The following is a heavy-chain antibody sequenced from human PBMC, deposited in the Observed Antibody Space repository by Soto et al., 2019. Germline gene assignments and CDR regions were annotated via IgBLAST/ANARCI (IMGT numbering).Heavy chain of an antibody. J-gene: IGHJ3*02. V-gene: IGHV1-69*01. D-gene: IGHD2-21*02. Sequence: QVQLVQSGAEVKKPGSSVKVSCKASGGTFSSYAISWVRQAPGQGLEWMGGIIPIFGTANYAQKFQGRVTITADESTSTAYMELSSLRSEDTAVYYCARDNRICGGDCYNAFDIWGQGTMVTVS. CDR2: IIPIFGTA. CDR3: ARDNRICGGDCYNAFDI. CDR1: GGTFSSYA.